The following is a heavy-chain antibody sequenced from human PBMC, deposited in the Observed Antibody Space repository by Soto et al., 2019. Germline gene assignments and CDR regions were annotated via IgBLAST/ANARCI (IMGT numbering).Heavy chain of an antibody. CDR2: ISADNGDT. CDR3: ERDRYTYYHYDY. CDR1: VYTFTIDG. V-gene: IGHV1-18*04. Sequence: GASVKVSFKASVYTFTIDGISCGRQAPGQGLEGMGWISADNGDTDYAQKLQGRVTMNTDTPTRTAYLELRRLKSDAPEVYSCERDRYTYYHYDYWGQGTLVTVSS. J-gene: IGHJ4*02. D-gene: IGHD3-16*02.